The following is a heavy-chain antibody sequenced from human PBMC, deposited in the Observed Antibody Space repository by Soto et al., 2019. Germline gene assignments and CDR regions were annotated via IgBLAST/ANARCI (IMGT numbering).Heavy chain of an antibody. CDR1: GGTFSSYA. CDR3: ARDKYYGSGSYYYYYYGMDD. J-gene: IGHJ6*02. V-gene: IGHV1-69*13. Sequence: SVKVSCKASGGTFSSYAISWVRQAPGQGLEWMGGIIPIFGTVNYAQKFQGRVTITADESTSTAYMELSSLRSEDTAVYYCARDKYYGSGSYYYYYYGMDDWGQGTTVTGPS. D-gene: IGHD3-10*01. CDR2: IIPIFGTV.